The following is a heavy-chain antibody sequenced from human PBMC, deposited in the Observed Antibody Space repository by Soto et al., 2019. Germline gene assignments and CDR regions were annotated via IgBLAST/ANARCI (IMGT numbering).Heavy chain of an antibody. CDR3: ARDLWGYCGTDCYPLDV. CDR1: GGTISRYY. D-gene: IGHD2-21*02. Sequence: QVQLQESGPGLVKPSETLSLTCTVSGGTISRYYWSWIRQPPGKGLEWIGYMYNTGSTVYNPSFKSRVTISVDTSKNKFSLKLNSVNAADTAVYYCARDLWGYCGTDCYPLDVWGQGTTVTVSS. V-gene: IGHV4-59*01. J-gene: IGHJ6*02. CDR2: MYNTGST.